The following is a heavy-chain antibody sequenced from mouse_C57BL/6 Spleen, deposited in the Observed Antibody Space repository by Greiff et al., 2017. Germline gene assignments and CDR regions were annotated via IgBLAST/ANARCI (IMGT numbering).Heavy chain of an antibody. D-gene: IGHD1-1*01. CDR1: GYSFTDSN. V-gene: IGHV1-39*01. J-gene: IGHJ4*01. Sequence: EVQLQQSGPELVKPGASVKISCTASGYSFTDSNMNLVTQSTGKSLEWIGVLNPNYGTTSYNQQFKGKATLTVDQSSSTAYMQLNSLTSEDSAVYYCARLRDPMTTVVATEAMDYWGQGTSVTVSS. CDR3: ARLRDPMTTVVATEAMDY. CDR2: LNPNYGTT.